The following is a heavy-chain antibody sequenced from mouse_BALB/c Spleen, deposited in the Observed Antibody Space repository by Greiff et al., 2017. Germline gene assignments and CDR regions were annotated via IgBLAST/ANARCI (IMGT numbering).Heavy chain of an antibody. J-gene: IGHJ2*01. D-gene: IGHD2-14*01. CDR3: ARGGYRYPGSCFDY. Sequence: VQLQQSGAELVKPGASVKLSCTASGFNIKDTYMHWVKQRPEQGLEWIGRIDPANGNTKYDPKFQGKATITADTSSNTAYLQLSSLTSEDTAVYYCARGGYRYPGSCFDYWGQGTTLTVSS. V-gene: IGHV14-3*02. CDR1: GFNIKDTY. CDR2: IDPANGNT.